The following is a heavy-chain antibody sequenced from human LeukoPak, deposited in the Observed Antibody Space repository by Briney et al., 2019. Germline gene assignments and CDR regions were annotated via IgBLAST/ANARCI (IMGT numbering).Heavy chain of an antibody. CDR1: GYTFTSYG. D-gene: IGHD6-25*01. Sequence: ASVKVSCKASGYTFTSYGISWVRQAPGQGLEWMGWISAYNGNTNYAQKLQGRVTMTTDTSTSTAYMELRSLRSEDTAVYYCARVAAAAGCMDVWGQGTTVTVSS. J-gene: IGHJ6*02. V-gene: IGHV1-18*01. CDR3: ARVAAAAGCMDV. CDR2: ISAYNGNT.